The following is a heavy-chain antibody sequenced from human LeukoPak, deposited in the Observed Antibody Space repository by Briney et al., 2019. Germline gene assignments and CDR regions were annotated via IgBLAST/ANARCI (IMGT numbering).Heavy chain of an antibody. CDR1: GFTFDDYT. Sequence: PGGSLRLSCAASGFTFDDYTMHWVRQAPGKGLEWVSLISWDGGSTYYADSVKGRFTISRDNSKNSLYLQMNSLRTEDTASYYCAKAGVGMATITWWFDPWGQGTLVTVSS. CDR3: AKAGVGMATITWWFDP. V-gene: IGHV3-43*01. J-gene: IGHJ5*02. D-gene: IGHD5-24*01. CDR2: ISWDGGST.